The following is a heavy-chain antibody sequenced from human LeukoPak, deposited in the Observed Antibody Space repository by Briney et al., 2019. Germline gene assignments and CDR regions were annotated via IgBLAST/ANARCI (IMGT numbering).Heavy chain of an antibody. D-gene: IGHD3-10*01. V-gene: IGHV3-7*03. Sequence: GGSLRLSCAASGFTFSSYWMSWVRQAPGKGLEWVGYINVYGSEKFYVYSVRGRFSISRDNAKNSLYLQMTSLRAEDTAVYYCARDYRSVRGVATDYWGQGTLVTVSS. CDR1: GFTFSSYW. J-gene: IGHJ4*02. CDR3: ARDYRSVRGVATDY. CDR2: INVYGSEK.